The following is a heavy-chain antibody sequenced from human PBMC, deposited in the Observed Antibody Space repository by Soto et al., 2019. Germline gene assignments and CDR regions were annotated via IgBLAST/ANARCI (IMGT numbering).Heavy chain of an antibody. CDR2: INHSGST. CDR1: GGSFSCYY. J-gene: IGHJ4*02. D-gene: IGHD5-18*01. CDR3: ASYGYSYGFDY. V-gene: IGHV4-34*01. Sequence: PSETLSLACAVYGGSFSCYYWSWIRQPPGKGLEWIGEINHSGSTNYNPSLKSRVTISVDTSKNQFSLKLSSVTAADTAVYYCASYGYSYGFDYWGQGTLVTVSS.